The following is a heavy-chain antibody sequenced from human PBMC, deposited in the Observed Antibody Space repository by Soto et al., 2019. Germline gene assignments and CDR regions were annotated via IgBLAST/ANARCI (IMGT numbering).Heavy chain of an antibody. J-gene: IGHJ4*02. CDR3: ARGRWTQTTADYYLDY. Sequence: QVQLVQSGAEVGEPGASVKISCKASGYTFTNYAIHWVRQAPGQRPEWMGWINAGNADKKYSEKFQGRVTITRDTSATTTYMDLSSLKSEDTAVYYCARGRWTQTTADYYLDYWGQGTLVTVSS. V-gene: IGHV1-3*01. CDR2: INAGNADK. CDR1: GYTFTNYA. D-gene: IGHD1-1*01.